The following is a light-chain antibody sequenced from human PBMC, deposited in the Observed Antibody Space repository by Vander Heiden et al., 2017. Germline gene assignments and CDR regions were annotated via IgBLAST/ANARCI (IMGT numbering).Light chain of an antibody. CDR2: TAS. CDR1: QNISSY. V-gene: IGKV1-39*01. J-gene: IGKJ2*01. CDR3: QQSYSTLYT. Sequence: DIQMTQSPSSLSTSVGDRVTMTCRASQNISSYLNWYQQRPGKAPKLLIYTASSLQSGVPSRFSGSGSGTDFTLTISSLQPEDFATYYCQQSYSTLYTFGQGTKLEIE.